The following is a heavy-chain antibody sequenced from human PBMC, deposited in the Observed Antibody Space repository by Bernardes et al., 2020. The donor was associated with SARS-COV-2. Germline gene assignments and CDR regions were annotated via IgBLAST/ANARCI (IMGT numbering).Heavy chain of an antibody. D-gene: IGHD2-21*02. V-gene: IGHV1-2*02. J-gene: IGHJ4*02. CDR1: GNAFGDYY. CDR3: ARIDEVTGRDY. Sequence: AQLKVACKASGNAFGDYYIHWLRQTPGQGFEWMGWISPKSGATNYAQKFQGRVTMTRDTAISTEYMQLSRLTSDDTAVYYCARIDEVTGRDYWGQGTLVTVSS. CDR2: ISPKSGAT.